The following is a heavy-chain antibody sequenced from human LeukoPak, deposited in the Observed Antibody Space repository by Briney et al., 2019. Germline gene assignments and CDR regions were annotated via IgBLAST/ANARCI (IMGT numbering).Heavy chain of an antibody. Sequence: SETLSLTCTVSGGSISSYYWSWIRQPAGKGLEWIGRIYTSGSTNYNPSLKSRVSISVDTSKNQFSLKLSSVTAADTAVYYCARGGRGYSYFMDVWGKGTTVTVSS. CDR3: ARGGRGYSYFMDV. V-gene: IGHV4-4*07. CDR2: IYTSGST. D-gene: IGHD5-18*01. J-gene: IGHJ6*04. CDR1: GGSISSYY.